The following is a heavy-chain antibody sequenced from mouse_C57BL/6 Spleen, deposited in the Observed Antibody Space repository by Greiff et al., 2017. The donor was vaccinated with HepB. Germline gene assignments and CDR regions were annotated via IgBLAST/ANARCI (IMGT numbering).Heavy chain of an antibody. CDR1: GFTFSSYT. V-gene: IGHV5-9*01. CDR2: ISGGGGNT. J-gene: IGHJ1*03. D-gene: IGHD1-1*01. Sequence: EVMLVESGGGLVKPGGSLKLSCAASGFTFSSYTMSWVRQTPEKRLEWVATISGGGGNTYYPDSVKGRFTISRDNAKNTLYLQMSSLRSEDTALYYCARPPPGTVDWYFDVWGTGTTVTVSS. CDR3: ARPPPGTVDWYFDV.